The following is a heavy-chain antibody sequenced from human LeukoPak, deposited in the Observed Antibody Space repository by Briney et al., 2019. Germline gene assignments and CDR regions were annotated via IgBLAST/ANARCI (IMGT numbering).Heavy chain of an antibody. J-gene: IGHJ4*02. D-gene: IGHD4-17*01. V-gene: IGHV3-30-3*01. Sequence: GGSLRLSCAASGFTFSSYAKHWVRQAPGKGLEWVAVISYDGSNKYYADSVKGRFTISRDNSKNTLYLQMNSLRAEDTAVYYCARDTDFDYWGQGTLVTVSS. CDR1: GFTFSSYA. CDR2: ISYDGSNK. CDR3: ARDTDFDY.